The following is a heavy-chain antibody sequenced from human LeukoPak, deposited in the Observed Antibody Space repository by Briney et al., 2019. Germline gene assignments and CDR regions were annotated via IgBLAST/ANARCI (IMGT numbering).Heavy chain of an antibody. CDR3: ARSYDYVWGSYRYTGWYFDL. CDR1: GFTFSSYS. V-gene: IGHV3-21*01. D-gene: IGHD3-16*02. Sequence: GGSLRLSCATSGFTFSSYSMNWVRQAPGKGLEWVSSISSSSSYIYYADSVKGRFTISRDNAKNSLYLQMNSLRAEDTAVYYCARSYDYVWGSYRYTGWYFDLWGRGTLVTFSS. J-gene: IGHJ2*01. CDR2: ISSSSSYI.